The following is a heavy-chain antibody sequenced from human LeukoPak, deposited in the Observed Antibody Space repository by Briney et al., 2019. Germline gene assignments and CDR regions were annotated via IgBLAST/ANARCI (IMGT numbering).Heavy chain of an antibody. D-gene: IGHD3-10*01. Sequence: ASVKVSCKASGGTFSSYAISWVRQAPGQGLEWMGGIIPIFGTANYAQKFQGRVTITADESTSTAYMELSSLRSEDTAVYYCARGLELRFGEAGVGWFDPWGQGTLVTVSS. CDR3: ARGLELRFGEAGVGWFDP. V-gene: IGHV1-69*13. J-gene: IGHJ5*02. CDR1: GGTFSSYA. CDR2: IIPIFGTA.